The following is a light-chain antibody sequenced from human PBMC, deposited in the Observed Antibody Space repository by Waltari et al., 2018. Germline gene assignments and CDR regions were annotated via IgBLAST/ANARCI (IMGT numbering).Light chain of an antibody. CDR2: DAS. V-gene: IGKV3-15*01. CDR1: QSVSSN. CDR3: QQYNRWPPIT. J-gene: IGKJ5*01. Sequence: EIGMTKSPATLAVSPGETATLSCLASQSVSSNVAWYQKKPGQAPRLLIYDASTRATSIPAKFRGSGSGTEFTLTISSLQSEDFAVYYCQQYNRWPPITFGHGTRLEIK.